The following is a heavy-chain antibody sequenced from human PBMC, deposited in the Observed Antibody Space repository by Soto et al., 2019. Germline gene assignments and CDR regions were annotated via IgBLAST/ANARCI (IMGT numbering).Heavy chain of an antibody. V-gene: IGHV3-23*01. J-gene: IGHJ4*02. CDR1: GFTFSSYA. Sequence: EVQLLESGGGLLQPGGSLRLSCAASGFTFSSYAMSWVRQAPGKGLEWVSAISGSGGSTYYADSVKGRFTISRDNSKNTLYLQMNSLRAEDTAVYYCAAEYGSGSYPDYWGQGPLVTVSS. CDR2: ISGSGGST. D-gene: IGHD3-10*01. CDR3: AAEYGSGSYPDY.